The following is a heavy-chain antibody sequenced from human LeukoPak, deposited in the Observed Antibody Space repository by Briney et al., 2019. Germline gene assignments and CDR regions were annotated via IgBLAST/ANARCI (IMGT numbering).Heavy chain of an antibody. D-gene: IGHD2-21*01. CDR1: GGSISSGSYY. J-gene: IGHJ4*02. Sequence: SETLSLTCTVSGGSISSGSYYWSWIRQPAGKGLEWIGRIYTSGSTNYNPSLKSRVTISVDTSKNQFSLKLSSVTAADTAVYYCARGTVGRTYCGGDCYSPIDYWGQGTLVTVSS. CDR3: ARGTVGRTYCGGDCYSPIDY. CDR2: IYTSGST. V-gene: IGHV4-61*02.